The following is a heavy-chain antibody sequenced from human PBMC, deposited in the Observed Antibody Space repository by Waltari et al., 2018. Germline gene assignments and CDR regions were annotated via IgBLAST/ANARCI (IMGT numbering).Heavy chain of an antibody. Sequence: EVQLVESGGVVVQPGGSLRLSCAASGFTFDDYNMNWVRQAPGKGLEWVSLVSWDGATTYYADSVKGRFTISRDNSKNSLFLQMNSLRTEDTALYYCAKEQPDVGRYGMDVWGQGTTVTVSS. CDR2: VSWDGATT. CDR1: GFTFDDYN. D-gene: IGHD1-1*01. CDR3: AKEQPDVGRYGMDV. J-gene: IGHJ6*02. V-gene: IGHV3-43*01.